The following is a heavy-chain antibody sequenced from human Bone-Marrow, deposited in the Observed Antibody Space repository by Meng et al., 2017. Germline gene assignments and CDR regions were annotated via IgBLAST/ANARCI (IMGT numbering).Heavy chain of an antibody. D-gene: IGHD4-11*01. V-gene: IGHV4-34*01. CDR2: INHSGST. CDR3: ARGPTTMAHDFDY. CDR1: GGSFSDYY. Sequence: QAQLHQWGAGLLKPSETLSLTCVVSGGSFSDYYWSWIRQPPGKGLEWIGEINHSGSTNYNPSLESRATISVDTSQNNLSLKLSSVTAADSAVYYCARGPTTMAHDFDYWGQGTLVTVSS. J-gene: IGHJ4*02.